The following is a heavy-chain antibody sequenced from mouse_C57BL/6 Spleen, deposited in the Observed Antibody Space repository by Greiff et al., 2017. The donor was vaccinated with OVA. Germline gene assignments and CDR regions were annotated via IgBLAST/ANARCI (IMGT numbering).Heavy chain of an antibody. Sequence: QVQLKHSGPELVKPGASVKISCKASGYAFSSSWMNWVKQRPGKGLEWIGRIYPGDGDTNYNGKFKGKATLTADKSSSTAYMQLSSLTSEDSAVYFCARSGWDWYFDVWGTGTTVTVSS. CDR2: IYPGDGDT. CDR3: ARSGWDWYFDV. CDR1: GYAFSSSW. D-gene: IGHD3-2*02. V-gene: IGHV1-82*01. J-gene: IGHJ1*03.